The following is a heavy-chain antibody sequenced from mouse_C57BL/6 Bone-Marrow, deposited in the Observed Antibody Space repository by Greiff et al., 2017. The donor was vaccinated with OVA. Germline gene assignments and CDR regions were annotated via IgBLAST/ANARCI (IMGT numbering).Heavy chain of an antibody. CDR3: ARHDYYGSTPSHYYAMDY. CDR2: ISNGGGST. CDR1: GFTFSDYY. J-gene: IGHJ4*01. D-gene: IGHD1-1*01. V-gene: IGHV5-12*01. Sequence: VQLKESGGGLVQPGGSLKLSCAASGFTFSDYYMYWVRQTPEKRLEWVAYISNGGGSTYYPDTVKGRFTISRDNAKNTLYLQMSRLKSEDTAMYYCARHDYYGSTPSHYYAMDYWGQGTSVTVSS.